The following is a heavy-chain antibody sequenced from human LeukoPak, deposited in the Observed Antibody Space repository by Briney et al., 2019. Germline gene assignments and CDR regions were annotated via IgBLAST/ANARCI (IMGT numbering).Heavy chain of an antibody. J-gene: IGHJ4*02. CDR3: AKDEAAAGTNYFDY. D-gene: IGHD6-13*01. CDR2: IRYDGSNK. CDR1: GFTFSSYG. V-gene: IGHV3-30*02. Sequence: PGGPLRLSCTASGFTFSSYGMHWVRQAPGKGLEWVAFIRYDGSNKYYADSVKGRFTISRDNSKNTLYLQMNSLRAEDTAVYYCAKDEAAAGTNYFDYWGQGTLVTVSS.